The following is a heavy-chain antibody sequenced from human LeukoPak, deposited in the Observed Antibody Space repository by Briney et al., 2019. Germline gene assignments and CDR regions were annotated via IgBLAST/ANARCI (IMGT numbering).Heavy chain of an antibody. Sequence: GGSLRLSCAASGFTFSDYYMSWIRQAPGKGLEWVSYISSSGSTIYYADSVKGRFTISRDNAKNSLYLQMNSLRAEDTAVYYCARVRSVERVYYFDYWGQGALVTVSS. CDR1: GFTFSDYY. CDR3: ARVRSVERVYYFDY. V-gene: IGHV3-11*01. CDR2: ISSSGSTI. D-gene: IGHD1-1*01. J-gene: IGHJ4*02.